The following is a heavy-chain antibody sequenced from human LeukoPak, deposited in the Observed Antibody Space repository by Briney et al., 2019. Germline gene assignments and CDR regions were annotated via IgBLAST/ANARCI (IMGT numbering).Heavy chain of an antibody. V-gene: IGHV4-59*08. D-gene: IGHD2-2*01. CDR1: GASTIDYY. Sequence: PSETLSFTCSVSGASTIDYYWSWIRQPPGKGLEWIGYIYYNGNMSYNTSLKSRATTSIETSKNQFSLKLTSMTDAHTAVYYCAIHRYCTSTSCAFYFDSWGEGRLVTVS. CDR3: AIHRYCTSTSCAFYFDS. CDR2: IYYNGNM. J-gene: IGHJ4*02.